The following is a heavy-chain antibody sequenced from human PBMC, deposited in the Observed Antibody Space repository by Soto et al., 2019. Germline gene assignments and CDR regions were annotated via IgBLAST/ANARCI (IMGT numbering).Heavy chain of an antibody. Sequence: GGSLRLSCAASGFTFSSYWMHWVRQAPGKGLVWVSRINSDGSSTSYADSVKGRFTISRDNAKNTLYLQMNSLRAEDTAVYYCARDRIRGSGYDPLDYYYYYGMDVWGQGTTVTVSS. J-gene: IGHJ6*02. CDR2: INSDGSST. V-gene: IGHV3-74*01. CDR3: ARDRIRGSGYDPLDYYYYYGMDV. D-gene: IGHD5-12*01. CDR1: GFTFSSYW.